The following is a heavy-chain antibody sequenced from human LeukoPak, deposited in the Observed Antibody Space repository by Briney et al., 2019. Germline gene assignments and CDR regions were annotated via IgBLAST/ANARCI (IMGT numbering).Heavy chain of an antibody. CDR3: ARTRGYYESSGFDY. Sequence: SETLSLTCTVSGGSISSYYWSWIRQPPGKRLEWIGHIYYTGSTNYNPSLKSRVTISVDTSKNQFSLKLSSVTAADTAVFYCARTRGYYESSGFDYWGQGTLVTVSS. CDR2: IYYTGST. V-gene: IGHV4-59*01. CDR1: GGSISSYY. D-gene: IGHD3-22*01. J-gene: IGHJ4*02.